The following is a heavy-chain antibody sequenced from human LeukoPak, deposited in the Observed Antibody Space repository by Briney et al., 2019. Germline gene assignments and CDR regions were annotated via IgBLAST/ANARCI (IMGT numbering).Heavy chain of an antibody. CDR1: GFTFSSYS. CDR2: ISSSSSHI. D-gene: IGHD6-19*01. V-gene: IGHV3-21*01. Sequence: PGGSLRLSCAASGFTFSSYSMNWVRQAPGKGLEWVSSISSSSSHIYYADSVKGRFTISRDNAKNSLYLQMNSLRAEDTAVYYCAGSYSSGWLDYWGQGTLVTVSS. CDR3: AGSYSSGWLDY. J-gene: IGHJ4*02.